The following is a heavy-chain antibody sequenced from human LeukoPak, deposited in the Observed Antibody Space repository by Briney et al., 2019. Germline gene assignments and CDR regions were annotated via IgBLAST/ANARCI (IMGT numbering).Heavy chain of an antibody. CDR1: GGSISSRSHY. Sequence: SETLSLTCTVSGGSISSRSHYWVWMRPPPGKGLEWIGSIYSSGGTYYRPSLESRVTVAVDTSKNQFSLTLTSVTAADTAVYYCVRRSDCSTTSCYFYHGMDVWGQGTTVTVSS. J-gene: IGHJ6*02. V-gene: IGHV4-39*01. D-gene: IGHD2-2*01. CDR3: VRRSDCSTTSCYFYHGMDV. CDR2: IYSSGGT.